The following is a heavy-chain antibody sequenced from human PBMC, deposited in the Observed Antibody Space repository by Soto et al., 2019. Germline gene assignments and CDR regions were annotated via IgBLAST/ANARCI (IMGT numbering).Heavy chain of an antibody. CDR3: ARSSYQREVAATLDP. CDR1: GFTFSSYS. D-gene: IGHD2-15*01. V-gene: IGHV3-21*01. J-gene: IGHJ5*02. Sequence: GGSLILSCAASGFTFSSYSMNWVRQAPGKGLEWVSSISSSSSYIYYADSVKGRFTISRDNAKNSLYLQMNSLRAEDTAVYYCARSSYQREVAATLDPWGQGTLVTVSS. CDR2: ISSSSSYI.